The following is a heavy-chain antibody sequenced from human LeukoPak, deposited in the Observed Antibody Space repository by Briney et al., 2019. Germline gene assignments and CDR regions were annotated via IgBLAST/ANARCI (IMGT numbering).Heavy chain of an antibody. CDR2: IIPIFGTV. CDR1: GGTFSSYA. D-gene: IGHD6-13*01. CDR3: ARDGHQIAAAGTVLYYYGMDV. V-gene: IGHV1-69*13. Sequence: GASVTVSCTASGGTFSSYAISWVRQAPGQGLEWMGGIIPIFGTVNYAQKFQGRVTITADESTGTAYMELSSLRSEDTAVYYCARDGHQIAAAGTVLYYYGMDVWGQGTTVTVSS. J-gene: IGHJ6*02.